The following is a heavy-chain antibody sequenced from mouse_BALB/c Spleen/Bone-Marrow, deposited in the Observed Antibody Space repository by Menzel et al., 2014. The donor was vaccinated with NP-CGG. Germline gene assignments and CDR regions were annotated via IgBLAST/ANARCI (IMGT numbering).Heavy chain of an antibody. CDR1: GFTFSSYG. V-gene: IGHV5-6*01. Sequence: EVHLVESGGDLVKPGGSLKLSCAASGFTFSSYGMSWVRQTPDKRLEWVATISNGTYYPDSVKGRFTISRDNAKNTLYLQMSSLKSEDTAMYYCARPTTVVATGGSFDYWGQGTTLTVSS. CDR3: ARPTTVVATGGSFDY. CDR2: ISNGT. J-gene: IGHJ2*01. D-gene: IGHD1-1*01.